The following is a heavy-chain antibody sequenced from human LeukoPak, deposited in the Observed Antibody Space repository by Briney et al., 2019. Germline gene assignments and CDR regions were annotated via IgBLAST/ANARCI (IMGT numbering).Heavy chain of an antibody. CDR2: ISHDGSNK. D-gene: IGHD1-26*01. CDR3: AKDSGSGSYFDY. CDR1: GFTFSSYG. Sequence: GGSLRLSCAVSGFTFSSYGLHWVRQAPGKGLEWVALISHDGSNKYYAESVKGRFTISRDNSKNALYLQMNSLRAEDTAVYYCAKDSGSGSYFDYWGQGTLVTVSS. J-gene: IGHJ4*02. V-gene: IGHV3-30*18.